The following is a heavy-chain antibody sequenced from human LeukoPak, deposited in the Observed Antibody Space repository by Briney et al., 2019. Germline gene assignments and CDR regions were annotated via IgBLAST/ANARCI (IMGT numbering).Heavy chain of an antibody. J-gene: IGHJ4*02. CDR2: IYYSGST. CDR1: GGSISSYY. V-gene: IGHV4-59*01. D-gene: IGHD3-10*01. Sequence: SETLSLTCTVSGGSISSYYWSWIRQPPGKGLEWIGYIYYSGSTNYNPSLKSRVTISVDTSKNQFSLKLSSVTAADTAVYYCARDRNYFEALHRSYWGQGTLVTVSS. CDR3: ARDRNYFEALHRSY.